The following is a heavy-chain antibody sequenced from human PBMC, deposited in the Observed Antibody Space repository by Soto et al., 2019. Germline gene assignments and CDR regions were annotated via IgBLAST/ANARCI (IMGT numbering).Heavy chain of an antibody. D-gene: IGHD5-18*01. CDR1: GFTFSDYW. V-gene: IGHV3-7*01. Sequence: LRLSCAASGFTFSDYWVTWVRQAPGKGLEWVANINQRGSEKNYADSVKGRFTISRNNPKNTLCLQMNSLRPDDSAVYYCAKMDTPMVTHYHYYGMDVWGQGTSVTVSS. CDR2: INQRGSEK. CDR3: AKMDTPMVTHYHYYGMDV. J-gene: IGHJ6*02.